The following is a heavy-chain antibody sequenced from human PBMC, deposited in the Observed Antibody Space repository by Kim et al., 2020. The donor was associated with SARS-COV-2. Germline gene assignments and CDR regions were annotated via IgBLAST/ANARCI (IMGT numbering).Heavy chain of an antibody. CDR3: SRVKGGKVHLVARTNWFDP. Sequence: SETLSLTCAVYGGSFSGYYWSWIRQPPGKGLEWIGEINHSGSTNYNPSLKSRVTITVDTSKNQSSLKLSSVTAADTAVDYCSRVKGGKVHLVARTNWFDP. CDR2: INHSGST. V-gene: IGHV4-34*01. CDR1: GGSFSGYY. D-gene: IGHD1-1*01. J-gene: IGHJ5*02.